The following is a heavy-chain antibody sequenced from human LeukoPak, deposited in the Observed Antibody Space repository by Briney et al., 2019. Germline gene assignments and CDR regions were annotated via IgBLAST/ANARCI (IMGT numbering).Heavy chain of an antibody. Sequence: PGGSLRLSCSASGFTFSSSGVSSVRQAPGKGLEWVSAISGSGRSTYYADSVKGRFTISRDNSKNTLYLQMNSLRAEDTAVYYCAKANRIAAAANWFDPWGQGTLVTVSS. CDR3: AKANRIAAAANWFDP. J-gene: IGHJ5*02. CDR1: GFTFSSSG. V-gene: IGHV3-23*01. D-gene: IGHD6-13*01. CDR2: ISGSGRST.